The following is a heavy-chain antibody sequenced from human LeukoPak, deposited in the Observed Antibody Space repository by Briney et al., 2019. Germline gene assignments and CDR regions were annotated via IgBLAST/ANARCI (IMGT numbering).Heavy chain of an antibody. CDR3: ARALGQWLVPYYFDY. CDR2: INSDGSST. V-gene: IGHV3-74*01. CDR1: GFTFISYW. D-gene: IGHD6-19*01. Sequence: GGSLRLSCAASGFTFISYWMHWVRQAPGKGLVWVSRINSDGSSTSYADSVKGRFTISRDNAKNTLYLQMNSLRAEDTAVYYCARALGQWLVPYYFDYWGQGTLVTVSS. J-gene: IGHJ4*02.